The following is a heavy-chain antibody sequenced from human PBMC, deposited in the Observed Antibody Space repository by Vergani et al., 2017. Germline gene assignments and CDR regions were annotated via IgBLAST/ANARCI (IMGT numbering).Heavy chain of an antibody. D-gene: IGHD2-15*01. CDR1: GGSFRGYY. V-gene: IGHV4-34*01. CDR2: IYHSGST. J-gene: IGHJ4*02. Sequence: QVQLQQWGAGLLKPSETLSLTCAVYGGSFRGYYWGWIRQPPGKGLEWIGSIYHSGSTYYNPSLKSRVTISVDTSKNQFSLKLSSVTAADTAVYYCARDTTEGYCSGGSCYPWGDFDYWGQGTLVTVSS. CDR3: ARDTTEGYCSGGSCYPWGDFDY.